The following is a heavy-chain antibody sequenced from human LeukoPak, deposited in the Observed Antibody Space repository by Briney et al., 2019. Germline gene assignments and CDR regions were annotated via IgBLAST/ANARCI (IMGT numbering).Heavy chain of an antibody. CDR3: AKDLLRYFDWLLSDSDY. D-gene: IGHD3-9*01. Sequence: GGSLRLSCVASGFTFSRHGLNWVRQAPGKGLEWVSAITGSGGSTYYADSVKGRFTISRDNSKNTLYLQMNSLRAEDTAVYYCAKDLLRYFDWLLSDSDYWGQGTLVTVSS. CDR2: ITGSGGST. CDR1: GFTFSRHG. J-gene: IGHJ4*02. V-gene: IGHV3-23*01.